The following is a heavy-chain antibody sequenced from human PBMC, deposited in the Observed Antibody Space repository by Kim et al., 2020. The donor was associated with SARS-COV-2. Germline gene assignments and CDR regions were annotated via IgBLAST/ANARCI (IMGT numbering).Heavy chain of an antibody. CDR3: ARRRPAANPHYFDY. CDR1: GGSLSCGDCF. V-gene: IGHV4-39*01. D-gene: IGHD6-25*01. Sequence: SETLSLTCTVSGGSLSCGDCFWAWIRQPPGKGLEWIGTIFYSGNTYHNPSLKSRIAIPVDTSKKQFSLWLSSVTAADTAIYYCARRRPAANPHYFDYWGQGVLVTVSS. CDR2: IFYSGNT. J-gene: IGHJ4*02.